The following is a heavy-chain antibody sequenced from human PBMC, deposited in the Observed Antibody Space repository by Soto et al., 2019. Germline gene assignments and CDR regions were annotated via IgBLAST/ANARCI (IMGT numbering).Heavy chain of an antibody. D-gene: IGHD5-12*01. Sequence: QVQLQESGPGLVKPSQTLSLTCTVSGGSISSGGYYWSWIRQHPGKGLEWIGYIYYSGSTYYNPSLKRRVTLSVDTSKNQFSLKLSSVTAADTAVYYCARVVGGYEPYFDYWGQGTLVTVSS. CDR1: GGSISSGGYY. V-gene: IGHV4-31*03. CDR2: IYYSGST. J-gene: IGHJ4*02. CDR3: ARVVGGYEPYFDY.